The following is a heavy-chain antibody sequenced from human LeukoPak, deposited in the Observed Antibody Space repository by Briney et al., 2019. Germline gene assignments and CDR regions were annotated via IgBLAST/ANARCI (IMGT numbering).Heavy chain of an antibody. CDR2: ISRGGSTI. V-gene: IGHV3-48*03. CDR3: SKDLGALGAFDI. J-gene: IGHJ3*02. Sequence: GGSLRLSCAASGFTFSSYEMNWVRQAPGKGLEWVSYISRGGSTIYYADSVKGRFTIPRDNAKKSLYLQMNNLRAEDTAVYYCSKDLGALGAFDIWGQGTMVTVSS. D-gene: IGHD3-16*01. CDR1: GFTFSSYE.